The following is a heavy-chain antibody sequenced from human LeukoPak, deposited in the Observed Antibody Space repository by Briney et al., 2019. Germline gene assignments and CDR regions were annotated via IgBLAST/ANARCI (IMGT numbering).Heavy chain of an antibody. Sequence: SETLSLTCDVYGGSFSGFFWSWIRQPPGRGLEWIGEANDGGATNYNPSLKSRVTISVDASKKHFSLKLSSVTAADTAVYYCARDHHGAAAVWSFDPWGQGTLVTVSS. CDR3: ARDHHGAAAVWSFDP. J-gene: IGHJ5*02. CDR2: ANDGGAT. D-gene: IGHD2-15*01. CDR1: GGSFSGFF. V-gene: IGHV4-34*01.